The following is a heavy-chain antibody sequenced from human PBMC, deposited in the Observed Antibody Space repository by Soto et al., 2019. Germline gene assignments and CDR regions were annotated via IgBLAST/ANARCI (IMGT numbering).Heavy chain of an antibody. CDR1: GFAFSGYG. J-gene: IGHJ4*02. Sequence: QVQMVESGGGVVQPGRSLRLSCAASGFAFSGYGMHWVRQAPGKGLEWVAVISYDATYEHYADSVKGRFTISRDKLKNTLYLQMNSLTVADTAGYYCAREWEHLDHWGQGTLVTVSS. D-gene: IGHD1-26*01. CDR3: AREWEHLDH. CDR2: ISYDATYE. V-gene: IGHV3-30*03.